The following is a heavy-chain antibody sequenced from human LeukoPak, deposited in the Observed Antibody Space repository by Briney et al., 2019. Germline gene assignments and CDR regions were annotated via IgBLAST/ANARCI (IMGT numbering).Heavy chain of an antibody. J-gene: IGHJ4*02. Sequence: GGSLRLSCSASGYTFTSYAMHWVRQAPGQRLEWMGWINAGNGNTKYSQKFQGRVTITRDTSASTAYMELSSLRSEDTAVYYCARSEFAPSFDYWGQGTLVTVSS. V-gene: IGHV1-3*01. CDR1: GYTFTSYA. CDR3: ARSEFAPSFDY. D-gene: IGHD3-3*01. CDR2: INAGNGNT.